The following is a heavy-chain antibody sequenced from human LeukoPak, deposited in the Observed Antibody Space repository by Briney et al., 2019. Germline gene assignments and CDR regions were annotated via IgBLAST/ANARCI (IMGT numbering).Heavy chain of an antibody. J-gene: IGHJ4*02. CDR2: ISYDGSNK. V-gene: IGHV3-30*04. D-gene: IGHD6-19*01. CDR1: GFTFSSYA. CDR3: AREARRYSSGCSTFDY. Sequence: GGSLRLSCAASGFTFSSYAMHWVRQAPGKGLEWVAVISYDGSNKYYADSVKGRFTISRDNSKNTLYLQMNSLRAEDTAVYYCAREARRYSSGCSTFDYWGQGTLVTVSS.